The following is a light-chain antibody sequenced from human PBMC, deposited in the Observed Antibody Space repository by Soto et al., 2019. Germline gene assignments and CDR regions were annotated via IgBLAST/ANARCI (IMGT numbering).Light chain of an antibody. J-gene: IGLJ1*01. Sequence: QSVLTQPPSVSGAPGQRVTISCTGSRSNIGTGYDVHWYQQLPGTAPKLLIYGNSNRPSGVPDRFSGSKSGTSASLAITGLRAEDEADYYCQSYDSSLSEYVFGTGTKVTVL. V-gene: IGLV1-40*01. CDR1: RSNIGTGYD. CDR2: GNS. CDR3: QSYDSSLSEYV.